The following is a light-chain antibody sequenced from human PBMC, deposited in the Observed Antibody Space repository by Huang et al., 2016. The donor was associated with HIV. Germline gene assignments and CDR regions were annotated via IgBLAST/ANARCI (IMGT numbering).Light chain of an antibody. Sequence: DIQMTQSPSSLSASVGGRISITCRASQTSSTFLNWYQQQPGKAPKLLIYAASNLQSGVSSRFSGTGSGTHFTLTVTGLQPDDFATYFCQQTSSVPLTFGGGTRVE. CDR2: AAS. CDR3: QQTSSVPLT. J-gene: IGKJ4*01. V-gene: IGKV1-39*01. CDR1: QTSSTF.